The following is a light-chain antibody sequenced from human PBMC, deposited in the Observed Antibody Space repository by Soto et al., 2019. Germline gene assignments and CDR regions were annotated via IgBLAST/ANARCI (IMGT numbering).Light chain of an antibody. V-gene: IGKV1-5*03. CDR2: KAS. Sequence: DIQMTQSPSALSASVGDRVTITFRVSQGISSWLAWYQQKPGKAPNLLIYKASTLESGVPSRFSGSGSGTEFTLTISSLQPDDFATYYCQQYNSYSWTFGQGTK. CDR1: QGISSW. CDR3: QQYNSYSWT. J-gene: IGKJ1*01.